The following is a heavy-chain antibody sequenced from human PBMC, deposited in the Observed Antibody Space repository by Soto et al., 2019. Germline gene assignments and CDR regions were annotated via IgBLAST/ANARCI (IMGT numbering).Heavy chain of an antibody. CDR3: AKDQRIVGATWPL. J-gene: IGHJ4*02. Sequence: GGSLRLSCAASGFTFSSYAMSWVRQAPGKGLEWVSAISGSSGSTYYADSVKGRFTISRDNSKNTLYLQMNSLRAEDTAVYYCAKDQRIVGATWPLWGQGTLVTVSS. CDR2: ISGSSGST. CDR1: GFTFSSYA. D-gene: IGHD1-26*01. V-gene: IGHV3-23*01.